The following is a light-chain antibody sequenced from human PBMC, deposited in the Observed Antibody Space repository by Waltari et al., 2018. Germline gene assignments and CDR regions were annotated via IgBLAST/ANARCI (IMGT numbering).Light chain of an antibody. CDR1: QDITNS. V-gene: IGKV1-33*01. J-gene: IGKJ5*01. CDR2: EAS. Sequence: DIQMTQSPSSLSASVGDRVTITCQASQDITNSLVWYQQKPGKAPKLLIFEASSLETGVPSRFRGSGSGTEFTFTISRLQPEDVATYYCQQYHSLPTFGQGTRLEIK. CDR3: QQYHSLPT.